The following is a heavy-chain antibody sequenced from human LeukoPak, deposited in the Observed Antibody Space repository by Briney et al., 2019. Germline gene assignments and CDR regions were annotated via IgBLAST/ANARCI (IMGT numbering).Heavy chain of an antibody. CDR2: ISGSGGST. V-gene: IGHV3-23*01. CDR3: AKLTKREGGSFDY. D-gene: IGHD4/OR15-4a*01. J-gene: IGHJ4*02. CDR1: GFTFSSYA. Sequence: GGSLRLSSAASGFTFSSYAMSWVRQAPGKGLEWVSAISGSGGSTYYADSVKGRFTISRDNSKNTLYLQMNSLRAEDKAVYYCAKLTKREGGSFDYWGQGNLVTVSS.